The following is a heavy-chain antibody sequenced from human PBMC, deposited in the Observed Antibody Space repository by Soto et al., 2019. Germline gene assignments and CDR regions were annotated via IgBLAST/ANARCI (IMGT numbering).Heavy chain of an antibody. J-gene: IGHJ6*02. CDR1: GYTFTNYG. Sequence: GASVKVSCKASGYTFTNYGISWVRQAPGQGLEWMGWISTYNGHTNYAQKLQGRVTMTTDTSTSTAYMELRSLRSDDTAVCYCARVRGDYSRAMDVWGQGTTVTVSS. CDR2: ISTYNGHT. V-gene: IGHV1-18*01. CDR3: ARVRGDYSRAMDV. D-gene: IGHD4-17*01.